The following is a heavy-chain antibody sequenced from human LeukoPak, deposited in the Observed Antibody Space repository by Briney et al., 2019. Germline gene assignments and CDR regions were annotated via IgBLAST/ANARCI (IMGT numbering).Heavy chain of an antibody. J-gene: IGHJ5*02. CDR1: GYTFTSYY. CDR2: INPSGGST. D-gene: IGHD3-10*01. Sequence: ASVKVSCKASGYTFTSYYKHWVRQAPGQGLEWMGIINPSGGSTSYAQKFQGRVTMTRDTSTSTVYMELSSLRSEDTAVYYCARDKKVRGVIIKRGSENWFDPWGQGTLVTVSS. V-gene: IGHV1-46*01. CDR3: ARDKKVRGVIIKRGSENWFDP.